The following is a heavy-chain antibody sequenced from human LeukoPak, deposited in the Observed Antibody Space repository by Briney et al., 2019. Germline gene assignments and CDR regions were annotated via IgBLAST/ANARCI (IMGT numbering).Heavy chain of an antibody. CDR3: TRAQPGMTMMTDY. CDR2: VSTNDGNT. CDR1: GYTFTNYH. Sequence: VASVKVSCKASGYTFTNYHIAWVRQAPGQGLEWMGWVSTNDGNTVYAQRLQGRVTMTTDTSTSVAYMELRSQTSDDTAVYYCTRAQPGMTMMTDYWGQGPLVPVSS. D-gene: IGHD3-22*01. V-gene: IGHV1-18*01. J-gene: IGHJ4*02.